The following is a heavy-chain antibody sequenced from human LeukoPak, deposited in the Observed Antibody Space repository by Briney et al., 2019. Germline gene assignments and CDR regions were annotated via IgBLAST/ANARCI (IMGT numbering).Heavy chain of an antibody. J-gene: IGHJ6*02. Sequence: GGSLRLSCAASGFTFSSYWMHWVRQVPGKGLVWVSRIKSDGSSTTYADSVKGRFTISRDNAKNTLHLQMNSLRAEDTAVYYCTRDHGMDVWGQGTTVTVSS. CDR2: IKSDGSST. V-gene: IGHV3-74*01. CDR3: TRDHGMDV. CDR1: GFTFSSYW.